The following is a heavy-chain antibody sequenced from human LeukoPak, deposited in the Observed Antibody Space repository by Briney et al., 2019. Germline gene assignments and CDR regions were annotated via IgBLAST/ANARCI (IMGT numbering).Heavy chain of an antibody. J-gene: IGHJ3*01. CDR3: ARELGRNAFDV. CDR1: GYTFSHNH. Sequence: ASVKVSCKASGYTFSHNHMYWIRQAPGQGLECMGWISPDNGGTSYAQKFQGRITMTGDTSISTGYMELSSLTSDDTAIYFCARELGRNAFDVWGQGTLVTVSS. CDR2: ISPDNGGT. D-gene: IGHD3-10*01. V-gene: IGHV1-2*02.